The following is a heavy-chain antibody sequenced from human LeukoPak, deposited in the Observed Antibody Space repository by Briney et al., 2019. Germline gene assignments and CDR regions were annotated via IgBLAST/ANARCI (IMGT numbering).Heavy chain of an antibody. CDR2: INTDGSST. V-gene: IGHV3-74*01. CDR1: GFTFSTYW. J-gene: IGHJ4*02. CDR3: ARVDPTGDGYNCFDS. Sequence: GGSLRLSYAASGFTFSTYWMHWVRQAPGKGLLWVARINTDGSSTLYADSVKGRFTISRDNAKSTLYLQMDSLRPEDTAVYYCARVDPTGDGYNCFDSWGQGTLVTVSS. D-gene: IGHD5-24*01.